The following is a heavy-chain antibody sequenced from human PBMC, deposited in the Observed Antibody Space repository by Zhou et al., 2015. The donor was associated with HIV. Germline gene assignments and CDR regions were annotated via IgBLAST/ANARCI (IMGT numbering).Heavy chain of an antibody. CDR3: ASEKGSSGYPDAFDI. Sequence: QVQLVQSGAEVKKPGSSVKVSCKPSGGTFSSYAISWVRQAPGQGLEWMGGIIPIFGTTNNAQKFQDRITITADESTTTAYMELSSLRSEDTAVYYCASEKGSSGYPDAFDIWGQGTMVTVSS. CDR2: IIPIFGTT. CDR1: GGTFSSYA. V-gene: IGHV1-69*01. D-gene: IGHD3-22*01. J-gene: IGHJ3*02.